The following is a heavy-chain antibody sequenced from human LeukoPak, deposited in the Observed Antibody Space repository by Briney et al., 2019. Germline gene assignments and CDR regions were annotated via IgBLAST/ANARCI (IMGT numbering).Heavy chain of an antibody. CDR1: GGSISSSSYY. CDR2: IYYSGST. V-gene: IGHV4-39*01. CDR3: ARVSSSWDSPDNWFDP. J-gene: IGHJ5*02. Sequence: SETLSLTCTVSGGSISSSSYYWDWIRQPPGKGLEWIGSIYYSGSTYYNPSLKSRVTISVDTSKNQFSLKLSSVTAADTAVYYCARVSSSWDSPDNWFDPWGQGTLVTVSS. D-gene: IGHD6-13*01.